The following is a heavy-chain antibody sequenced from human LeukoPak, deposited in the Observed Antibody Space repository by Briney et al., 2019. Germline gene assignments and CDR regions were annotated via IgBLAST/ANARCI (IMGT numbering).Heavy chain of an antibody. Sequence: SETLSLTCTVSGYSISSGYYWGWIRQPPGKGLEWIGSIYHSGSTYYNPSLKSRVTISVDTSKNQFSLKLSSVTAADTAVYYCARPSSSWYWYYFDYWGQGTLVTVSS. CDR3: ARPSSSWYWYYFDY. J-gene: IGHJ4*02. D-gene: IGHD6-13*01. V-gene: IGHV4-38-2*02. CDR2: IYHSGST. CDR1: GYSISSGYY.